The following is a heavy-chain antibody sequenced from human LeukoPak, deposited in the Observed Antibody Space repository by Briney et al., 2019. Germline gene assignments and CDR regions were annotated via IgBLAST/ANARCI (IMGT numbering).Heavy chain of an antibody. Sequence: PGGSLRLSCAASGFTFSSYAMSWVRQAPGKGLVWVSRINTDGSNTNYADSVRGRFTISRDNANNTVYLQMNSLRDEDTAVYYCARAKPKNMVRGLIMRRESRYYFDYWGQGTLVTVSS. CDR2: INTDGSNT. CDR3: ARAKPKNMVRGLIMRRESRYYFDY. V-gene: IGHV3-74*01. D-gene: IGHD3-10*01. J-gene: IGHJ4*02. CDR1: GFTFSSYA.